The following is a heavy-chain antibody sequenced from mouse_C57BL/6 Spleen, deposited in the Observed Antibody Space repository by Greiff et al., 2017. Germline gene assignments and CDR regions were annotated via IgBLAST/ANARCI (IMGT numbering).Heavy chain of an antibody. V-gene: IGHV1-15*01. CDR3: TKYYGSSYEAWFAY. J-gene: IGHJ3*01. CDR2: IDPETGGT. CDR1: GYTFTDYE. Sequence: QVQLQQSGAELVRPGASVTLSCKASGYTFTDYEMHWVKQTPVHGLEWIGAIDPETGGTAYNQKFKGKAILTADKSSSTAYMELRSLTSEDSAVYYCTKYYGSSYEAWFAYWGQGTLVTVSA. D-gene: IGHD1-1*01.